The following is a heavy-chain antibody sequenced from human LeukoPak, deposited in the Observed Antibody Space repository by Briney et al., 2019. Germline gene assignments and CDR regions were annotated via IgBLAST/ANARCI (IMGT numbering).Heavy chain of an antibody. D-gene: IGHD3-10*01. J-gene: IGHJ3*02. CDR2: INTGNDNT. CDR3: ARNYYGSGSYYNPNVLYAFDI. V-gene: IGHV1-3*04. Sequence: ASVKVSCKASGYTFTSYTMHWVRQAPGQRLEWMGWINTGNDNTKYSQKFQGRVTITRDTSANTAYMELSSLRSEDTALYYCARNYYGSGSYYNPNVLYAFDIWGQGTMVTVSS. CDR1: GYTFTSYT.